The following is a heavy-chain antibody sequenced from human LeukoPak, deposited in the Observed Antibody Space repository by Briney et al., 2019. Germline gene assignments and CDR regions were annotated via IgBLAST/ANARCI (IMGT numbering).Heavy chain of an antibody. CDR3: ARGGYCSRSSCFERDWLDP. Sequence: GGSLRLSCAASGFTFSSYAMNWVRQAPGEGLEWVSAISGSGGTTYYADSVKGRFTISRDNTKNTLYLQMNTLRAEDTAVYYCARGGYCSRSSCFERDWLDPWGQGTLVTVSS. CDR1: GFTFSSYA. D-gene: IGHD2-15*01. CDR2: ISGSGGTT. V-gene: IGHV3-23*01. J-gene: IGHJ5*02.